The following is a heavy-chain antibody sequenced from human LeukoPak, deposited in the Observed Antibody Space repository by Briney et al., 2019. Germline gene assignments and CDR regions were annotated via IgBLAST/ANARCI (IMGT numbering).Heavy chain of an antibody. V-gene: IGHV1-2*02. Sequence: GASVKVSCKASGYTFTGYYMHWVRQAPGQGLEWMGWINPNSGGTNYAQKFQGRVTMTRDTSISTAYMELSRLRSDDTAAYYCARLLVVVAATAPNYYYGMDVWGQGTTVTVSS. J-gene: IGHJ6*02. D-gene: IGHD2-15*01. CDR1: GYTFTGYY. CDR2: INPNSGGT. CDR3: ARLLVVVAATAPNYYYGMDV.